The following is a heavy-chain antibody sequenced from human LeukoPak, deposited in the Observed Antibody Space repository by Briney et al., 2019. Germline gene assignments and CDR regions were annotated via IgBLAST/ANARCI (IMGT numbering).Heavy chain of an antibody. D-gene: IGHD3-9*01. CDR2: IYPGDSDT. Sequence: GEPLKISCKGSGYSFTSYWIGWVRQMPGKGLEWMGIIYPGDSDTRYSPSFQGQVTISADKSISTAYLQWSSLKASDTAMYYCARQTYDILTGYPYYYGMDVWGQGTTVTVSS. J-gene: IGHJ6*02. CDR3: ARQTYDILTGYPYYYGMDV. V-gene: IGHV5-51*01. CDR1: GYSFTSYW.